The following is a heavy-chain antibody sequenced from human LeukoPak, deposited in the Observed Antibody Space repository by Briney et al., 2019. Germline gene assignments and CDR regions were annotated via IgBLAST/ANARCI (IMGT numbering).Heavy chain of an antibody. D-gene: IGHD6-13*01. V-gene: IGHV4-59*11. Sequence: SETLSLTCSVSGASISRHYWSWIRQPPGKGLEWIGYFHHSGNTNYSPSLSSRITMSVDTSKNQFSLRLNSVTAADTAIYYCARRAAALDSWGQGTLVTVSS. J-gene: IGHJ4*02. CDR1: GASISRHY. CDR2: FHHSGNT. CDR3: ARRAAALDS.